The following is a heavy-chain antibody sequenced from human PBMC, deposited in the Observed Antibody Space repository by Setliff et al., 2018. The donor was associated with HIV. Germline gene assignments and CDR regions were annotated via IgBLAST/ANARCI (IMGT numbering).Heavy chain of an antibody. CDR3: ARTLPQYTNLFDY. CDR1: GYTFTNYY. D-gene: IGHD5-18*01. J-gene: IGHJ4*02. CDR2: INPNSGGT. V-gene: IGHV1-2*02. Sequence: ASVKVSCKASGYTFTNYYMHWVRQAPGQGLEWMGWINPNSGGTSYAQKFQGRVTKTRDTSISTAYMELSRLRSDDTAVYYCARTLPQYTNLFDYWGQGTLVTVSS.